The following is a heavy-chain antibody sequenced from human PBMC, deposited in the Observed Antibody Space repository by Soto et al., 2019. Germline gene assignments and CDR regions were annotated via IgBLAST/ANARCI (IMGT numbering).Heavy chain of an antibody. D-gene: IGHD1-26*01. Sequence: PGGSLILSSAALGFSFSFYSLNLVRQALVKGLEWVSYIMPGSSHIFYADSVKGRFTISRDNAKNSLYLQMNSLRAEDTAVYYCAIEKVGPTSIHVFDIWGQGT. CDR3: AIEKVGPTSIHVFDI. J-gene: IGHJ3*02. CDR1: GFSFSFYS. V-gene: IGHV3-48*01. CDR2: IMPGSSHI.